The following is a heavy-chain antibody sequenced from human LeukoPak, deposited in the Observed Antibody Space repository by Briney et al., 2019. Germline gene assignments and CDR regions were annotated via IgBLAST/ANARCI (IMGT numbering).Heavy chain of an antibody. CDR3: ARVTAVVVAATSDAFDI. CDR2: IYYSGST. J-gene: IGHJ3*02. V-gene: IGHV4-59*01. D-gene: IGHD2-15*01. CDR1: GGSISSYY. Sequence: PSETLSLTCTVSGGSISSYYWSWIRQPPGKGLEWIGYIYYSGSTNYNPSLKSRVTISVDTSKNQFSLKLSSVTAADTAVYYCARVTAVVVAATSDAFDIWGQGTMVTVSS.